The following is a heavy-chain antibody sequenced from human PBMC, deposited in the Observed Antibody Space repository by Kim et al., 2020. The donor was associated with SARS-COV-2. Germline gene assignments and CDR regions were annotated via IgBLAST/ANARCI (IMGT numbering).Heavy chain of an antibody. CDR2: ISSSSSYT. V-gene: IGHV3-11*05. J-gene: IGHJ4*02. CDR1: GFTFSDYY. D-gene: IGHD1-20*01. Sequence: GGSLRLSCAASGFTFSDYYMSWIRQAPGKGLEWVSYISSSSSYTNYADSVKGRFTISRDNAKNSLYLQMNSLRAEDTAVYYCARDLGYKSVGGALDYWGQGTLVTVYS. CDR3: ARDLGYKSVGGALDY.